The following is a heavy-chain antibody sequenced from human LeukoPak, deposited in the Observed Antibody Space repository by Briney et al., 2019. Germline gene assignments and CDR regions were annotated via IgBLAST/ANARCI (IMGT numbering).Heavy chain of an antibody. J-gene: IGHJ4*02. CDR2: IYYTGVT. CDR1: GGSISSNSHY. CDR3: AREEASAGDY. Sequence: SETLSLTCTVSGGSISSNSHYWAWIRQPPGKGLEWIGSIYYTGVTFYSPSFKSRVTISVDTSKNQFSLKVISVTAADTAVYYCAREEASAGDYWGQGTLVTVSS. D-gene: IGHD6-13*01. V-gene: IGHV4-39*01.